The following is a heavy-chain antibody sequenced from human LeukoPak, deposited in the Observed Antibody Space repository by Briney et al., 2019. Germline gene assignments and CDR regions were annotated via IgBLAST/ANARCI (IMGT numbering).Heavy chain of an antibody. CDR3: ARSLFDY. Sequence: PSETLSLTCVVYGGSFSFYYWGWIRQPPGKGLEWIGEINYSGNTNYNPSLKSRVSISLDTSKNQFSLKLRSVTAADTAVYYCARSLFDYWGQGTPVTVSS. CDR2: INYSGNT. CDR1: GGSFSFYY. J-gene: IGHJ4*02. V-gene: IGHV4-34*01.